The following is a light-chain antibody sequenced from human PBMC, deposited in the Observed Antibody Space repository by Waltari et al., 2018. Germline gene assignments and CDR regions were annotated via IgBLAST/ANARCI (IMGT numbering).Light chain of an antibody. J-gene: IGLJ1*01. V-gene: IGLV2-23*01. CDR1: TSGVWTYTL. Sequence: QSALTQPASVSGSPGQSITISCTGTTSGVWTYTLVSWYQQHPGKAPKLIIFEGTKRPSGVSNRFFASKSGNTASLTISGLQADDEADYHCCSYVSNTYVFGTGTKVTVL. CDR2: EGT. CDR3: CSYVSNTYV.